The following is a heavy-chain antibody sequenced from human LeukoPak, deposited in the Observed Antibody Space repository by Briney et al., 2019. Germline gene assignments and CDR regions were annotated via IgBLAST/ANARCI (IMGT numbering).Heavy chain of an antibody. D-gene: IGHD4-17*01. Sequence: PSETLSLTCTVSGGSISSYYWSWIRQPPGKGLEWIGYIYYSGSTNYNPSLKSRVTISVDTSKNQFSLKLSSVTAADTAVYYCARDPATVTTANYFDYWGQGTLVTVSS. CDR2: IYYSGST. J-gene: IGHJ4*02. CDR3: ARDPATVTTANYFDY. V-gene: IGHV4-59*01. CDR1: GGSISSYY.